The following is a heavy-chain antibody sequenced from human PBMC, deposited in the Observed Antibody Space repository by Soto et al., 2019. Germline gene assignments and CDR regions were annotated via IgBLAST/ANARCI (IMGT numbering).Heavy chain of an antibody. CDR1: GASLNNYY. CDR2: IYTSGST. CDR3: ARGSLAPDY. Sequence: SETLSLTCTVSGASLNNYYWSWARQPAGKGLEWVGRIYTSGSTNYNPSLESRVTMSVDTSKNQFSLKLSSVTAAHTAVYYCARGSLAPDYWGGGTVVTVSS. V-gene: IGHV4-4*07. J-gene: IGHJ4*02. D-gene: IGHD1-26*01.